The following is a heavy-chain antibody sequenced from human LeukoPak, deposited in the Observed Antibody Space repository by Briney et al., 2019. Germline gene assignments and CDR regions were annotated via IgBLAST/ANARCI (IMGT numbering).Heavy chain of an antibody. CDR1: GFAFSGYA. CDR3: AKAAAVPAALSGYYDY. D-gene: IGHD2-2*01. V-gene: IGHV3-23*01. J-gene: IGHJ4*02. CDR2: ISGAGDTT. Sequence: GGSLRLSCVTSGFAFSGYAMSWVRQAPGERLEWVSSISGAGDTTHYADSVKGRFTISRDNSKNTLYLHMSSLRAGDTAVYYCAKAAAVPAALSGYYDYWGQGTLVTVSS.